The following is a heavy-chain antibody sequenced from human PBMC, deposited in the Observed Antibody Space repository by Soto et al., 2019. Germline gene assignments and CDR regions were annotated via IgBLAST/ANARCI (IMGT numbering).Heavy chain of an antibody. CDR1: GGSFSNYY. CDR3: SRGEDAYKGGRS. D-gene: IGHD1-20*01. J-gene: IGHJ4*02. CDR2: VHPSGNT. V-gene: IGHV4-34*02. Sequence: QVQLQQWGAGLLKPSETLSLTCAVYGGSFSNYYLTWIRQPPGKGLEWIGEVHPSGNTNYNPSLRSRLSISLGTSTNPFSLRLTSVTDADTGVYYCSRGEDAYKGGRSWGQGTQVTVSS.